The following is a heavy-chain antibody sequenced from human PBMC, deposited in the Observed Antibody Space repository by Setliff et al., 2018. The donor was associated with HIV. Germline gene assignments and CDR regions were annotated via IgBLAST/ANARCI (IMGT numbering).Heavy chain of an antibody. D-gene: IGHD1-1*01. CDR3: ARDTSPTGDAFDI. V-gene: IGHV3-66*02. CDR1: GFTVETNS. J-gene: IGHJ3*02. Sequence: PGGSLRLSCEASGFTVETNSMSWVRQAPGKGLEWVSIIYSGDTGGTTYYADSVKGRFIISRDNSKNTLYLQMNSLRPEDTAVYYCARDTSPTGDAFDIWGQGTMVTVSS. CDR2: IYSGDTGGTT.